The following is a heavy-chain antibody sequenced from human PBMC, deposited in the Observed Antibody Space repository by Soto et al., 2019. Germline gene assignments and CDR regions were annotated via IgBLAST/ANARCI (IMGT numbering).Heavy chain of an antibody. CDR1: CGSITSSY. J-gene: IGHJ6*02. Sequence: LVTLSLTCTVPCGSITSSYWSWIRQPPGKGLEWIAYIYDTGISGYTPSTSYNPSLKSRVTMSVDTSKSQFSLKLTSVTAADTAVYYCARGEDAFFYYGLDVWGQGITVTVS. V-gene: IGHV4-59*01. CDR3: ARGEDAFFYYGLDV. CDR2: IYDTGISGYTPST.